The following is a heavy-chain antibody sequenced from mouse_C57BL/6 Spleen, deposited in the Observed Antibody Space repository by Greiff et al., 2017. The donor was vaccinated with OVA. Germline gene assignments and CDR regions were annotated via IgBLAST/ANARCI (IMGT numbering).Heavy chain of an antibody. D-gene: IGHD1-1*01. V-gene: IGHV5-4*01. CDR2: ISDGGSYT. Sequence: EVQGVESGGGLVKPGGSLKLSCAASGFTFSSYAMSWVRQTPEKRPEWVATISDGGSYTYYPDNVKGRFTISRDNAKNNLYLQMSHLKSEDTAMYYCARASYGSLYYFDYWGKGTTLTVSS. CDR1: GFTFSSYA. CDR3: ARASYGSLYYFDY. J-gene: IGHJ2*01.